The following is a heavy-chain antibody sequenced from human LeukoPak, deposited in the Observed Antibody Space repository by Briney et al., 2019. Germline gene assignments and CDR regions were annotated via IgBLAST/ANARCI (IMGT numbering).Heavy chain of an antibody. Sequence: ASVTVSCKASGYTFTSCYMHWVREAPGQGLEWMGIINPSGGSTSYAQKFQGRVTMTRDTTTSTVYMELSSLRSEDTAVYYCALRGGSSGYYSVYFDYWGQGTLVTVSS. V-gene: IGHV1-46*01. J-gene: IGHJ4*02. CDR3: ALRGGSSGYYSVYFDY. D-gene: IGHD3-22*01. CDR1: GYTFTSCY. CDR2: INPSGGST.